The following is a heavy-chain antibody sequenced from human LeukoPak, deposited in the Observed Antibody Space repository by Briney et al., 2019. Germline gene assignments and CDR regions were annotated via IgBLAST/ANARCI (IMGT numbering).Heavy chain of an antibody. D-gene: IGHD5-18*01. J-gene: IGHJ4*02. CDR2: MNPNSGNT. Sequence: GASVKVSCKASGYTFTSYDINWVRQATGQGLEWMGWMNPNSGNTGYAQKFQGRVTMTRNTSISTAYMELSSLRSEDTAVYYCARVRHLQIVSSYGYGFGYWGQGTLVTVSS. CDR3: ARVRHLQIVSSYGYGFGY. CDR1: GYTFTSYD. V-gene: IGHV1-8*01.